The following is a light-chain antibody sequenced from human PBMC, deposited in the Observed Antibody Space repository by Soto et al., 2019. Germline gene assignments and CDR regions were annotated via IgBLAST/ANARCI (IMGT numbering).Light chain of an antibody. Sequence: EIVLTQSPATLSLSPGERDTLSCRASQSVSSYLAWYQQKPGQAPRLLIYDASNRATGIPARFSGSGSGTDFTLTISSLEPEDFAVYYCQRRSNSYTFGQGTKREIK. CDR1: QSVSSY. V-gene: IGKV3-11*01. J-gene: IGKJ2*01. CDR2: DAS. CDR3: QRRSNSYT.